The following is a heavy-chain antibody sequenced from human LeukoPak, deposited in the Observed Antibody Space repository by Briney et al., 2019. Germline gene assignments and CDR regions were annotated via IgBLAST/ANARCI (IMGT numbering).Heavy chain of an antibody. J-gene: IGHJ6*03. CDR2: IIPIFGTA. CDR1: GGTFISYA. V-gene: IGHV1-69*13. CDR3: ARAFGRSGYEADHYYYMDV. D-gene: IGHD3-3*01. Sequence: SLKVSCKDSGGTFISYAICWVRQAPRQRLEWMGGIIPIFGTANYAQKFQGRVTITADESTSTAYMELSSLRSEDTAVYYCARAFGRSGYEADHYYYMDVWGKGTTVTVSS.